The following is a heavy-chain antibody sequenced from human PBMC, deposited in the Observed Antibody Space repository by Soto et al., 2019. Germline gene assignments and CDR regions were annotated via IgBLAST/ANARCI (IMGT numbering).Heavy chain of an antibody. CDR1: GGSISSYY. Sequence: PSETLSLTCTVSGGSISSYYWSWIRQPPGKGLEWIGYIYYSGSTYYNPSLKSRVTISVDTSKNQFSLKLSSVTAADTAVYYCARDERGRMDVWGQGTTVTVSS. J-gene: IGHJ6*02. V-gene: IGHV4-59*12. CDR3: ARDERGRMDV. CDR2: IYYSGST. D-gene: IGHD5-12*01.